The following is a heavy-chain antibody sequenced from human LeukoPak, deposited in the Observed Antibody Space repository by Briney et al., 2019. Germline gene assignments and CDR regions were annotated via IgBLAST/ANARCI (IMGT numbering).Heavy chain of an antibody. D-gene: IGHD3-16*01. V-gene: IGHV5-51*01. CDR3: ARGGSHFEY. CDR1: AYNFTNYW. Sequence: GESLRISCQGSAYNFTNYWIGWVRQMPGKGLEWMGIIYPADSDTRYSTSFSGHVTISADKSISTAYLQRTSLKASDSAIYYCARGGSHFEYWGQRTLVTVSS. CDR2: IYPADSDT. J-gene: IGHJ4*02.